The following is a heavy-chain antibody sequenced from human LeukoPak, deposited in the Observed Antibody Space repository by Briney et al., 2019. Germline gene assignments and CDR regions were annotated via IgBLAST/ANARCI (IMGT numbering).Heavy chain of an antibody. Sequence: ASVTVSLKASGYTFRGNYIHWLRQAPGQGLEWMGWIDANNGDTKTPQKFQGRVTMSRDTSISTAYMDLSSLSPDDAAVYYCARDPSSVTLYFFDYWGEGALVTVSS. V-gene: IGHV1-2*02. J-gene: IGHJ4*02. CDR1: GYTFRGNY. CDR3: ARDPSSVTLYFFDY. D-gene: IGHD4-11*01. CDR2: IDANNGDT.